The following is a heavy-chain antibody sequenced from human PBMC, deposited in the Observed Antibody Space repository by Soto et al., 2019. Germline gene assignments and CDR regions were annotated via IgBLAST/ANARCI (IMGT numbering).Heavy chain of an antibody. Sequence: PGRPLRLSSAASGFTCTAFAISWVRQAPGKGLEWISLIHIPGGRATYADSVRGRFTISIDNSENTVFLQMNSLRAEDTAIYYCGGHWYNYWGQGTLVTVSS. J-gene: IGHJ4*02. CDR3: GGHWYNY. D-gene: IGHD1-20*01. CDR2: IHIPGGRA. CDR1: GFTCTAFA. V-gene: IGHV3-23*01.